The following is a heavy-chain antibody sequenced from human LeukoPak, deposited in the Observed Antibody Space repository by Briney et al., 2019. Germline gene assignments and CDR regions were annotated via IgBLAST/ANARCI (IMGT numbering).Heavy chain of an antibody. J-gene: IGHJ6*02. V-gene: IGHV3-74*01. D-gene: IGHD2/OR15-2a*01. CDR1: GFTFSSYW. CDR2: INGDGSIT. Sequence: GGSLRLSCAASGFTFSSYWMHWVRQAPGKGLLWVSRINGDGSITSTADSVKGRFTISRDNGKNTLYLQMNSLRAEDTAVYYCASYLTSIPSGMDVWGQGATVTVSS. CDR3: ASYLTSIPSGMDV.